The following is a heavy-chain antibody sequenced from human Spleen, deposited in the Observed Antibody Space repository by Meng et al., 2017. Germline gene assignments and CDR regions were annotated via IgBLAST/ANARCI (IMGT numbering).Heavy chain of an antibody. CDR1: GFTVSSNY. Sequence: EVQLVEPGGGLIQPGGSLRLACAASGFTVSSNYMSWVRQAPGKGLEWVGRIKSNTDGGTAEYAAPVTGRFTISRDNAENSLYLQMNSLRAEDTAVYYCASWSGSFGNSWGQGTLVTVSS. D-gene: IGHD1-26*01. CDR2: IKSNTDGGTA. V-gene: IGHV3-15*01. CDR3: ASWSGSFGNS. J-gene: IGHJ4*02.